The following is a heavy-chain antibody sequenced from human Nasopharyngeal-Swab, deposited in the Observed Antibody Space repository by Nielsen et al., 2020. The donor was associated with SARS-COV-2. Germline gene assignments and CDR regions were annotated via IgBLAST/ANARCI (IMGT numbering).Heavy chain of an antibody. CDR3: ARDAPNDQHYYYYGMDV. Sequence: ASVKVSCKASGYTFTSYGISWVRQAPGQGLEWMGWISAYNGNTNYAQKLQGRVTMTTDTSTSTAYMELRSLRSDDTAVYYCARDAPNDQHYYYYGMDVWGQGTTVTVSS. CDR1: GYTFTSYG. V-gene: IGHV1-18*01. CDR2: ISAYNGNT. J-gene: IGHJ6*02.